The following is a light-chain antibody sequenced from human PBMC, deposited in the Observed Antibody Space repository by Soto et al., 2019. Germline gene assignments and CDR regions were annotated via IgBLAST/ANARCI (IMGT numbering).Light chain of an antibody. CDR1: QSVNSN. CDR3: QQYNNWPPYT. CDR2: GAS. Sequence: EIVMTQSPATLSVSPGERATLSCRASQSVNSNLAWYQQKPGQAPSLLIYGASTRATGVPARFSGSGSGTGFTLTISSLQSEDFAVYYCQQYNNWPPYTFGQGTKLEIK. V-gene: IGKV3-15*01. J-gene: IGKJ2*01.